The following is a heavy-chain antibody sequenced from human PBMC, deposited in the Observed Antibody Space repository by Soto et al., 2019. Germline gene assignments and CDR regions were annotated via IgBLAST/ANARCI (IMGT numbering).Heavy chain of an antibody. D-gene: IGHD3-16*01. CDR1: GYSFTSYW. CDR3: ARSPPPHQDYEDY. Sequence: GESLKISCKDSGYSFTSYWIGWVRQMPGKGLEWMGIIYPGDSDTRYSPSFQGQVTISADKSISTAYLQWSSLKASDTAMYYCARSPPPHQDYEDYWGQGTLVTVSS. V-gene: IGHV5-51*01. J-gene: IGHJ4*02. CDR2: IYPGDSDT.